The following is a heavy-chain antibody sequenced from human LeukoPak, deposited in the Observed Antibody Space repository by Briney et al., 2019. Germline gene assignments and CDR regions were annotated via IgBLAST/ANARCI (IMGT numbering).Heavy chain of an antibody. CDR2: IKQYGSEK. CDR1: GFTFSNYW. J-gene: IGHJ4*02. V-gene: IGHV3-7*01. CDR3: ARGLGGY. Sequence: GGSLRLSCAASGFTFSNYWMSWVRQAPGKGLEWEANIKQYGSEKYYVDSVKGRFTIFRDNAKNSLYLQMNSLRAEDTAVYYCARGLGGYWGQGTLVTVSS. D-gene: IGHD3-16*01.